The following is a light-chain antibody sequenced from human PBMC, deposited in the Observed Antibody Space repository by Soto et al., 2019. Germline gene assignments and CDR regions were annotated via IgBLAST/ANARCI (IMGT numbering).Light chain of an antibody. CDR2: DAS. J-gene: IGKJ1*01. Sequence: LVFTQSPAPLSLSPGERATLSCRASLSVSSYLAWYQQRPGQAPRLLIYDASNGATGIPARFSGGGCGANLSPPTISLVPQDFAAYYCHQRSNWYPMFGQGTKVDNK. CDR3: HQRSNWYPM. V-gene: IGKV3-11*01. CDR1: LSVSSY.